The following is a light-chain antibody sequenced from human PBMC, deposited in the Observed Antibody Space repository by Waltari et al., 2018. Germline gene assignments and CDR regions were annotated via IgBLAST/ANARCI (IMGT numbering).Light chain of an antibody. CDR3: CSYAGSFTLL. V-gene: IGLV2-11*01. CDR2: DIP. Sequence: QSALTQPRSVSGSPGQSVTISCTGTSSNVGGYNYVSWYQQHPGKAPKLMIYDIPQRPSGVPDRFSGSKSGNTGSLTIAGLPADDEADYYCCSYAGSFTLLFGGGTRVTVL. J-gene: IGLJ2*01. CDR1: SSNVGGYNY.